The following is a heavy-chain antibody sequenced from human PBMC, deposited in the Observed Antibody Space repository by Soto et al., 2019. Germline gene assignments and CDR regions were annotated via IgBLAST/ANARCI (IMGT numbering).Heavy chain of an antibody. V-gene: IGHV4-30-4*01. D-gene: IGHD1-26*01. Sequence: QVQLQESGPGLVEPSQTLSLTCTVSGGSISNAFYYWSWIRQPPGKGLEWIGHIYNSGSTYSNPSLKXRXTXSXXTSKNQCSLKLNSVTAADSAVYYCARGPSGDKVDSWGQGTLVTVSS. CDR3: ARGPSGDKVDS. CDR2: IYNSGST. J-gene: IGHJ4*02. CDR1: GGSISNAFYY.